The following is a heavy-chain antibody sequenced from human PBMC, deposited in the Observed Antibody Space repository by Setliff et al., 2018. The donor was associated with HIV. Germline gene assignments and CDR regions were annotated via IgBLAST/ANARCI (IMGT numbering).Heavy chain of an antibody. V-gene: IGHV1-2*06. Sequence: ASVKVSCKASGYTFTGYYIYWVRQAHGQGLEWMGRIDPNSGVTFYAQKFQGRVTMTRDTSISTAYLELNRVRSDDTAIYYCARDMGGTSAGDYWGQGALVTVSS. D-gene: IGHD1-26*01. J-gene: IGHJ4*02. CDR3: ARDMGGTSAGDY. CDR1: GYTFTGYY. CDR2: IDPNSGVT.